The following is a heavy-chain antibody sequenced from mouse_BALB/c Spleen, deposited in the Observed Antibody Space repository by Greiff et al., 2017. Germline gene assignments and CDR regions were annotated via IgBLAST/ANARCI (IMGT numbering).Heavy chain of an antibody. CDR1: GYTFTSYW. CDR2: IDPSDSET. Sequence: QVQLQQSGAELVKPGAPVKLSCKASGYTFTSYWMNWVKQRPGRGLEWIGRIDPSDSETHYNQKFKDKATLTVDKSSSTAYIQLSSLTSEDSAVYYCARIDADYDVDYWGQGTTLTVSS. D-gene: IGHD2-4*01. J-gene: IGHJ2*01. CDR3: ARIDADYDVDY. V-gene: IGHV1-69*02.